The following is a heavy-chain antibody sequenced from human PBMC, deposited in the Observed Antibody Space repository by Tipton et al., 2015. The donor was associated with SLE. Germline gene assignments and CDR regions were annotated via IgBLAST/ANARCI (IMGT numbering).Heavy chain of an antibody. CDR1: GGSISSSSYY. Sequence: TLSLTCAVSGGSISSSSYYWGWIRQPPGKGLEWIGSIYYSGSTYYNPSPKSRVTISVDTSKNQFSLKLSSVTAADTAVYYCARDLGGATPFDYWGQGTLVTVSS. CDR3: ARDLGGATPFDY. J-gene: IGHJ4*02. CDR2: IYYSGST. D-gene: IGHD1-26*01. V-gene: IGHV4-39*07.